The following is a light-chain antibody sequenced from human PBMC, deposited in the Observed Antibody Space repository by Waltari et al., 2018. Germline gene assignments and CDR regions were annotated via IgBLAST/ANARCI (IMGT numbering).Light chain of an antibody. Sequence: AIQMTQSPSSLSASVGDRVTITCRASQGIGNDVGWYQQTPGKAPKLLIYAASSLQSGVPSRFSGSGSGTDFTLTISSLQPEDFATYYCLQDYHYPWMFGQGTKVEIK. J-gene: IGKJ1*01. CDR3: LQDYHYPWM. V-gene: IGKV1-6*02. CDR1: QGIGND. CDR2: AAS.